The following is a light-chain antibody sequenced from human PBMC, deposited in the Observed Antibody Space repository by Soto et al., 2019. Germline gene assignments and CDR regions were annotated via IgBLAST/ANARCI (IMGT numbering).Light chain of an antibody. J-gene: IGKJ1*01. CDR2: DAS. CDR3: QQRSNWSPWT. CDR1: QSVSSY. Sequence: EIVLTQSPATLSLSPGERATLSCRASQSVSSYLAWYQQKPGQAPRLLIYDASNRATGIPARFSGSGSGTDFIITISSLEPEDFAVYYCQQRSNWSPWTFGQGTKVEIK. V-gene: IGKV3-11*01.